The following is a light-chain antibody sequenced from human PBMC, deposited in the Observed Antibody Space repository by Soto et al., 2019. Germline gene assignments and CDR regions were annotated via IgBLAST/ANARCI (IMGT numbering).Light chain of an antibody. CDR2: DAS. CDR1: QSVSSY. V-gene: IGKV3-11*01. Sequence: EIVLTQSPATLSLSPGERSTLSCRASQSVSSYLAWYQQKPGQAPRLLIYDASNRATGIPARFIGSGSVTDLTLTISSLEPEDFAVYYCQQRSNWPPRTFGPGTKVDIK. CDR3: QQRSNWPPRT. J-gene: IGKJ3*01.